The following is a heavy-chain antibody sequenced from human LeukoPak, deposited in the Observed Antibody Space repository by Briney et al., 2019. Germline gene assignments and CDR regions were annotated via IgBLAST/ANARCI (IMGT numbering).Heavy chain of an antibody. CDR1: GYSFTSYW. V-gene: IGHV5-51*01. J-gene: IGHJ4*02. CDR3: ARGNGYNFGSIDY. Sequence: GESLKISCKGSGYSFTSYWIGWVRQMPGKGLEWMGITYPGDSDTRYSPSFRGQVTISADKSTSTAYLQWSSLKASDTAMYYCARGNGYNFGSIDYWGQGTLVTVSS. CDR2: TYPGDSDT. D-gene: IGHD5-24*01.